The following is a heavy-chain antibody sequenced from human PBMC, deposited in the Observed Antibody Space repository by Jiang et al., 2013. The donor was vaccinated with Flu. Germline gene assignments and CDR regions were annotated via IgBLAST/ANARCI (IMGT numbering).Heavy chain of an antibody. CDR2: ISYDGSNK. D-gene: IGHD6-13*01. CDR3: ARAPSRSHFDY. Sequence: VISYDGSNKYYADSVKGRFTISRDNSKNTLYLQMNSLRAEDTAVYYCARAPSRSHFDYWGQGTLVTVSS. J-gene: IGHJ4*02. V-gene: IGHV3-33*05.